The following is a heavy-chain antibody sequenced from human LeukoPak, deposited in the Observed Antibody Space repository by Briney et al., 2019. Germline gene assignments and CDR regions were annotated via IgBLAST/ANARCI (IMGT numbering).Heavy chain of an antibody. D-gene: IGHD6-13*01. Sequence: SSETLSLTCTVSGGSISTSNYYWGWIRQPPGKGLEWIVNIFYSGSTYYSPSRKSRVTISVDTSKNQFSLKLSSVTAADTAVYYCARHTLNPIAKYSSSWYGYYYYYYMDVWGKGTTVTISS. J-gene: IGHJ6*03. V-gene: IGHV4-39*01. CDR2: IFYSGST. CDR3: ARHTLNPIAKYSSSWYGYYYYYYMDV. CDR1: GGSISTSNYY.